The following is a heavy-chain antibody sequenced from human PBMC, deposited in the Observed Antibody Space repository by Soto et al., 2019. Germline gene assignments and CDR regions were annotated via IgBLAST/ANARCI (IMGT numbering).Heavy chain of an antibody. V-gene: IGHV1-18*01. CDR3: ARACIGVPTHLGY. CDR2: INPFNGNT. Sequence: QVLLVQSGAEIKKPGASVKVSCKASGYTFNTYGITWVRQAPGQGLESMGWINPFNGNTKFAQKGHARVAITADTSTSTAYMELATLRSAEKAVYYCARACIGVPTHLGYWGQGTLVTVSS. D-gene: IGHD5-12*01. J-gene: IGHJ4*02. CDR1: GYTFNTYG.